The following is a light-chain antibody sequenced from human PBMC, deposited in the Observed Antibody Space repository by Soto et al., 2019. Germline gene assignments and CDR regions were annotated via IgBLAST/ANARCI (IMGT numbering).Light chain of an antibody. V-gene: IGKV1-33*01. Sequence: DIPMTQSPSSLSASVGDRVTITCQASQDISKYLNWYQQKPGKAPKLLIYDASNLEAGVPSRFSGTGSGTFYTFTISSLHPEDFATYHCQQYDSIPFTFGPGTKVDIK. CDR2: DAS. CDR3: QQYDSIPFT. CDR1: QDISKY. J-gene: IGKJ3*01.